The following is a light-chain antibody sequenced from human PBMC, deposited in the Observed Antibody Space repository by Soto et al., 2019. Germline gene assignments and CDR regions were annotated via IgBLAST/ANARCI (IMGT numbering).Light chain of an antibody. J-gene: IGLJ2*01. Sequence: QSVLTQPPSASGTPGQRVTISCSGSSSNVGSYTVYWYQQLPGTAPKVLIYSGNLRPSGVPARFSGSKSGTSASLAISGLQSEDEADYYSAAWDDSLNAVVFGGGTQLTVL. CDR1: SSNVGSYT. CDR3: AAWDDSLNAVV. CDR2: SGN. V-gene: IGLV1-44*01.